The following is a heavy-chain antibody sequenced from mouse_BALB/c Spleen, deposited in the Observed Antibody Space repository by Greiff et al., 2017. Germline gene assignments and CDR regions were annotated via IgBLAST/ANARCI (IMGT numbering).Heavy chain of an antibody. J-gene: IGHJ2*01. D-gene: IGHD1-1*01. CDR2: ISSGSSTI. V-gene: IGHV5-17*02. CDR1: GFTFSSFG. CDR3: ARELTTVVAPFDY. Sequence: EVQRVESGGGLVQPGGSRKLSCAASGFTFSSFGMHWVRQAPEKGLEWVAYISSGSSTIYYADTVKGRFTISRDNPKNTLFLQMTSLRSEDTAMYYCARELTTVVAPFDYWGQGTTRTVSS.